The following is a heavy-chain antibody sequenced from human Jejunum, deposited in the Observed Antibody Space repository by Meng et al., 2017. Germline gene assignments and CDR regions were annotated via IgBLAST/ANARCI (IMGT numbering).Heavy chain of an antibody. Sequence: QVQLVKSGAEVKKPGASVKVYCKASGYTFTGYYMHWERQAPGQGLEWMGRINPDSGGTNFAQKFQGRVTMTRDTSISTAYMELSRLTSDDTAVYYCARAPDYSDNWFDPWGQGTLVTVSS. V-gene: IGHV1-2*06. J-gene: IGHJ5*02. D-gene: IGHD2-15*01. CDR2: INPDSGGT. CDR3: ARAPDYSDNWFDP. CDR1: GYTFTGYY.